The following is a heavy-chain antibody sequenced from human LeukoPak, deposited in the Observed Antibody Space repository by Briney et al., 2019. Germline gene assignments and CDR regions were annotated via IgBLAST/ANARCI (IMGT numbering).Heavy chain of an antibody. CDR1: GFTLSSYW. CDR2: INSDGSIT. CDR3: ARPLTTSYDAFDI. J-gene: IGHJ3*02. V-gene: IGHV3-74*01. D-gene: IGHD2/OR15-2a*01. Sequence: GGSLRLSCAASGFTLSSYWMHWVRQAPGKGLVWVSRINSDGSITTYADSVKGRFTISRDNSKNTLNLQMNSLRAEDTAMYYCARPLTTSYDAFDIWGQGTMVTVSS.